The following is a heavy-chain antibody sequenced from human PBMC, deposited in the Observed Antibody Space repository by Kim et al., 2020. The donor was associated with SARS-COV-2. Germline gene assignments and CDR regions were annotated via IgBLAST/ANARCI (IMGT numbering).Heavy chain of an antibody. Sequence: ASVKVSCKASGYTFTSYAMNWVRQAPGQGLEWMGWINTNTGNPTYAQGFTGRFVFSLDTSVSTAYLQISSLKAEDTAVYYCARGRECWITIFGVVIKADAFDIWGQGTMVTVSS. CDR1: GYTFTSYA. CDR3: ARGRECWITIFGVVIKADAFDI. V-gene: IGHV7-4-1*02. CDR2: INTNTGNP. D-gene: IGHD3-3*01. J-gene: IGHJ3*02.